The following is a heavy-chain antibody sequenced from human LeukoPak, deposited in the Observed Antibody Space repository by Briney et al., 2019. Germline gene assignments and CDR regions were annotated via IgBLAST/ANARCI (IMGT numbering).Heavy chain of an antibody. CDR1: GGSVSSGGYS. Sequence: SETLSLTCAVSGGSVSSGGYSWSWIRQPPGKGLEWIGSIYHSGSTYYNPSLKSRVTISVDTSKNQFSLKLSSVTAADTAVYFCARVRDDILTGYYQFDYWGQGTRVTVSS. V-gene: IGHV4-39*07. CDR3: ARVRDDILTGYYQFDY. D-gene: IGHD3-9*01. CDR2: IYHSGST. J-gene: IGHJ4*02.